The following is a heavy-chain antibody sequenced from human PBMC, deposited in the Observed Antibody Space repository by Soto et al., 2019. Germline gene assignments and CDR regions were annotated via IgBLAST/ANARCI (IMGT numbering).Heavy chain of an antibody. Sequence: SETLSLTCTVSGGSISSYYWTWIRQPPNKGLEWIGYVYYSGSTNYNPSLKSRVTILIDTSKNQFSLKLSSVTAADTAMYYCARRKTRPEAFDYWGQGTLVTVSS. J-gene: IGHJ4*02. V-gene: IGHV4-59*12. CDR2: VYYSGST. D-gene: IGHD6-25*01. CDR1: GGSISSYY. CDR3: ARRKTRPEAFDY.